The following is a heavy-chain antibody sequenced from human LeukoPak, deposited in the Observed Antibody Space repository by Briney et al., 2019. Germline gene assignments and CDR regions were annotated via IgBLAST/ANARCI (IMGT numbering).Heavy chain of an antibody. CDR1: GGSISSGGYY. Sequence: PSETLSLTCTVSGGSISSGGYYWSWIRQHPGKGLEWIGYIYYSGSTYYNPSLKSRVTISVDTSKNQFSLRLSSVTAADTAVYYCARLPRTSIAARDYYYYGMDVWGQGTTVTVSS. V-gene: IGHV4-31*03. D-gene: IGHD6-6*01. CDR3: ARLPRTSIAARDYYYYGMDV. CDR2: IYYSGST. J-gene: IGHJ6*02.